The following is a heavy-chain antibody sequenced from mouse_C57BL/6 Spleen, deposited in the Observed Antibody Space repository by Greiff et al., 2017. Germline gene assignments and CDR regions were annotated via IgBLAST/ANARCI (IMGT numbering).Heavy chain of an antibody. Sequence: VQLQQPGAELVRPGSSVKLSCKASGYTFTSYWMHWVKQRPIQGLEWIGNIDPSASEPHYNQKFKDKATVTVDKSSSTAYMQLSSLTSEDSAGYYCARDYSNYVLLDYWGQGTTLTVSS. CDR2: IDPSASEP. CDR3: ARDYSNYVLLDY. D-gene: IGHD2-5*01. J-gene: IGHJ2*01. CDR1: GYTFTSYW. V-gene: IGHV1-52*01.